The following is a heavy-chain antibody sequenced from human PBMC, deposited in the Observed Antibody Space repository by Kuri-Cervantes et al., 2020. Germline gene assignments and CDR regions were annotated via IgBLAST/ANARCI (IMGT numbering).Heavy chain of an antibody. Sequence: GESLKISCTAPGFTFGDYAMSWFRQAPGKGLEWVGFIRSKAYGGTTEYAASVKGRFTISRDDSKSIAYLQMNSLRAEDTAVYYCAREGRIGGYPGNHFDYWGQGTLVTVSS. CDR3: AREGRIGGYPGNHFDY. CDR2: IRSKAYGGTT. J-gene: IGHJ4*02. CDR1: GFTFGDYA. D-gene: IGHD2-15*01. V-gene: IGHV3-49*03.